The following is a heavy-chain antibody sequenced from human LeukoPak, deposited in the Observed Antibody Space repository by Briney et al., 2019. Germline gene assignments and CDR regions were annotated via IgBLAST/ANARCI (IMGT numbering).Heavy chain of an antibody. D-gene: IGHD4-17*01. J-gene: IGHJ1*01. CDR1: GFTFSSYS. CDR3: VRDFNTVTTAYLHH. Sequence: GGSLRLSCAASGFTFSSYSMNWVRQAPGKGLEWVSSISRSSRHVYYADSVKGRFTISRDDDKNSVYLQMNSLRAEETAVYYCVRDFNTVTTAYLHHWGQGTLVTVSS. V-gene: IGHV3-21*01. CDR2: ISRSSRHV.